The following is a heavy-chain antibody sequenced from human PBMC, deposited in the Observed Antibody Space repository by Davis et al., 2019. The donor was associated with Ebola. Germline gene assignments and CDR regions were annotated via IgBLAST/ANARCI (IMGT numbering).Heavy chain of an antibody. D-gene: IGHD3-10*01. CDR2: IIPILGIA. CDR1: GGTFSSYA. CDR3: ARSITMVRGVSWFDP. J-gene: IGHJ5*02. V-gene: IGHV1-69*04. Sequence: SVKVSCKASGGTFSSYAISWVRQAPGQGLEWMGRIIPILGIANYAQKFQGRVTITADKSTSTAYMELSSLRSDDTAVYYCARSITMVRGVSWFDPWGQGTLVTVSS.